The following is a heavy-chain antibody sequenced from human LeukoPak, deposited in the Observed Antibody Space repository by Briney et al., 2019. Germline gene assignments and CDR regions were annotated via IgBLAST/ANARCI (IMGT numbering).Heavy chain of an antibody. V-gene: IGHV4-30-4*01. CDR3: ARDPGDLDYGDYYYYYGMDV. Sequence: IPSQTLSLTCAVSGGSISSGDYYWSWIRQPPGKGLEWIGYIYYSGSTYYNPSLKSRVTISVDTSKNQFSLKLSSVTAADTAVYYCARDPGDLDYGDYYYYYGMDVWGQGTTVTVSS. CDR1: GGSISSGDYY. J-gene: IGHJ6*02. D-gene: IGHD4-17*01. CDR2: IYYSGST.